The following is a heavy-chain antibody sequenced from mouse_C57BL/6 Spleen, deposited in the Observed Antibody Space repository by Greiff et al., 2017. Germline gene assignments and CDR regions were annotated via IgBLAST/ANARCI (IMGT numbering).Heavy chain of an antibody. Sequence: EVKLVESGGGLVQPGGSLKLSCAASGFTFSDYYMYWVRQTPEKRLEWVAYISNGGGSTYYPDTVKGRFTISRDNAKNTLYLQMSRLKSEYTAMYYCASGNFYFDDWGQGTTLTVSS. V-gene: IGHV5-12*01. J-gene: IGHJ2*01. CDR2: ISNGGGST. CDR3: ASGNFYFDD. CDR1: GFTFSDYY. D-gene: IGHD2-1*01.